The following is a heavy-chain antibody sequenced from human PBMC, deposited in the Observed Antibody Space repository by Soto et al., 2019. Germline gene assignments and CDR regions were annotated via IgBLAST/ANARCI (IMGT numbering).Heavy chain of an antibody. CDR1: GFTFSSYA. J-gene: IGHJ6*02. D-gene: IGHD1-20*01. CDR3: AKVYSWSEYYYYGMDV. V-gene: IGHV3-23*01. Sequence: PGGSLRLSCAASGFTFSSYAMSWVLQAPGKGLEWVSAISGSGGSTYYADSVKGRFTISRDNSKNTLYLQMNSLRAEDTAVYYCAKVYSWSEYYYYGMDVWGQGTTVTVSS. CDR2: ISGSGGST.